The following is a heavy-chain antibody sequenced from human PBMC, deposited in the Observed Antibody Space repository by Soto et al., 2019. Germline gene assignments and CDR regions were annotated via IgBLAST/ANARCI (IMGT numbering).Heavy chain of an antibody. Sequence: LFLTYTISGGAIRVYYWSWIRQSPRQGLEWIGYVYDNGRPYYSPSLKSRVTISADTSKNQISLKLTSATAADTAVYYCARGVGSSPPRYWGRRPLVAVSS. CDR3: ARGVGSSPPRY. CDR2: VYDNGRP. V-gene: IGHV4-59*01. J-gene: IGHJ4*02. CDR1: GGAIRVYY. D-gene: IGHD3-9*01.